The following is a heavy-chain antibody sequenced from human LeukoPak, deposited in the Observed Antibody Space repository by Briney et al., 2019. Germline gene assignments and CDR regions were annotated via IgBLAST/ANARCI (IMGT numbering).Heavy chain of an antibody. V-gene: IGHV4-34*01. CDR3: ARQPGYCSSTSCSPEGLFDY. Sequence: GSLRLSCTVSGFTVSSNSWSWIRQPPGKGLEWIGEINHSGSTNYNPSLKSRVTISVDTSKNQFSLTLSSVTAADTAVYYCARQPGYCSSTSCSPEGLFDYWGQGTLVTVSS. CDR1: GFTVSSNS. J-gene: IGHJ4*02. CDR2: INHSGST. D-gene: IGHD2-2*01.